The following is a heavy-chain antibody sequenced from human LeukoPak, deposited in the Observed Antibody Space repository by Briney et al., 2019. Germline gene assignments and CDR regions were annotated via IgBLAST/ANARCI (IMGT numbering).Heavy chain of an antibody. D-gene: IGHD2-21*01. J-gene: IGHJ6*02. Sequence: TGGSLRLSCAASGNTFSDDYMSWIRQAPGKGLEWVSYISSSGSTIYYADSVKGRFTISRDNAKNSLYLQMNTLRVEDTAVYYCAREIVDSLSYHYGMDVWGQGTTVTVSS. CDR3: AREIVDSLSYHYGMDV. V-gene: IGHV3-11*01. CDR2: ISSSGSTI. CDR1: GNTFSDDY.